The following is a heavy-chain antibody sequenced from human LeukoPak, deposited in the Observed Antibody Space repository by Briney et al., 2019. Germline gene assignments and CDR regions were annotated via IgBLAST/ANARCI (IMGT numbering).Heavy chain of an antibody. V-gene: IGHV1-24*01. CDR1: GYTLTELS. D-gene: IGHD6-19*01. Sequence: ASVTVSCKVSGYTLTELSMHWVRQAPGKGLEWMGGFDPEDGETIYAQKFQGRFTMTEDTSTDTAYMELSSLRSEDTAVYYCATPSYSSGWRYYYYGMDVWGQGSTVTVSS. CDR2: FDPEDGET. CDR3: ATPSYSSGWRYYYYGMDV. J-gene: IGHJ6*02.